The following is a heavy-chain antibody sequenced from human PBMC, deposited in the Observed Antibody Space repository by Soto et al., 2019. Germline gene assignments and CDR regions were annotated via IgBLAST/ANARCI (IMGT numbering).Heavy chain of an antibody. D-gene: IGHD5-12*01. CDR2: IYYSGST. V-gene: IGHV4-59*08. CDR1: DDSITTYY. CDR3: ARRRTYSGYSSAFDL. Sequence: SETLSLTCTVSDDSITTYYWSWIRQPPGKGQKWIAYIYYSGSTNYNPSLKSRATISVDTSKNQFSLKMGSVTAADTALYYCARRRTYSGYSSAFDLWGRGILVTVSS. J-gene: IGHJ4*02.